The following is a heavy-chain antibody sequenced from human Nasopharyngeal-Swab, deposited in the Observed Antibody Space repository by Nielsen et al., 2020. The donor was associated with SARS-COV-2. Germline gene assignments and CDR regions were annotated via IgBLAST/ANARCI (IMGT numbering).Heavy chain of an antibody. D-gene: IGHD6-13*01. V-gene: IGHV3-30-3*01. CDR3: ARSARSWYRAYYYYMDV. CDR1: GLTFSSYA. Sequence: GGSLRLSCAASGLTFSSYAMHWVRQAPGKGLEWVAVISYDGSNKYYADSVKGRFTISRDNSKNTLYLQMNSLRAEDTAVYYCARSARSWYRAYYYYMDVWGKGTTVTVSS. CDR2: ISYDGSNK. J-gene: IGHJ6*03.